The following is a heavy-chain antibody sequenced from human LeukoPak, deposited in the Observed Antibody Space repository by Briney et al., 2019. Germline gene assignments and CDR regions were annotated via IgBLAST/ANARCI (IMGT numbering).Heavy chain of an antibody. CDR2: ISSSGSTI. V-gene: IGHV3-48*04. J-gene: IGHJ6*04. Sequence: GGSLRLSCAASGFTFSSYWMSWVRQAPGKGLEWVSYISSSGSTIYYADSVKGRITISRDNAKNSLYLQMNSLRAEDTAVYYCAELGITMIGGVWGKGTTVTISS. D-gene: IGHD3-10*02. CDR3: AELGITMIGGV. CDR1: GFTFSSYW.